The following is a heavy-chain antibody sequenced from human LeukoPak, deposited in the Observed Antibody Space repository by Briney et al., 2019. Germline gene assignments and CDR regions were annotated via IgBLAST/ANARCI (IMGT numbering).Heavy chain of an antibody. V-gene: IGHV1-69*13. D-gene: IGHD5-24*01. CDR3: ARGATPHDAFDI. J-gene: IGHJ3*02. Sequence: ASVKVSCKASGGTFSSYAISWVRQAPGQGLEWMGGIIPIFGTANYAQKFQGRVTITADESTSTAYMELSSLRSEDTAVYCCARGATPHDAFDIWGQGTMVTVSS. CDR2: IIPIFGTA. CDR1: GGTFSSYA.